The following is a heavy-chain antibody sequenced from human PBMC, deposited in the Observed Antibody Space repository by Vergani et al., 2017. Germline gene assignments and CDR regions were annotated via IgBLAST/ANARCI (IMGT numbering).Heavy chain of an antibody. CDR2: ISYDGSNK. V-gene: IGHV3-30*03. Sequence: QVQLVESGGGVVQPGWSLRLPCAASGFTFSSYGMHWVRQAPGKGLEGVAVISYDGSNKYYADSVKGRFTIARDNSKNTLYLQMNSLRAENTAVYYCASPIAARGDYYYGSDVWGQGP. D-gene: IGHD6-6*01. J-gene: IGHJ6*02. CDR3: ASPIAARGDYYYGSDV. CDR1: GFTFSSYG.